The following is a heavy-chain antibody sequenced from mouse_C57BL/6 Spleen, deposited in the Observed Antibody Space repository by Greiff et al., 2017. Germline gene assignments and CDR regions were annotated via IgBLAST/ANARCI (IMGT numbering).Heavy chain of an antibody. Sequence: EVQLQQSGPELVKPGASVKISCKASGYTFTDYNMDWVEQSHGKSLEWIGDLNPDNGGTNYNQKFKGKAIMTVDKPSSTAYMELRSLTSEDTAVYYCARQLYDYDCFAYWGQGTLVTVSA. V-gene: IGHV1-18*01. J-gene: IGHJ3*01. CDR1: GYTFTDYN. CDR2: LNPDNGGT. CDR3: ARQLYDYDCFAY. D-gene: IGHD2-4*01.